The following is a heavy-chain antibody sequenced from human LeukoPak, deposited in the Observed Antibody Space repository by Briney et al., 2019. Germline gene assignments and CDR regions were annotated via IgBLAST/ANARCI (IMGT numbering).Heavy chain of an antibody. J-gene: IGHJ4*02. CDR3: ARDVGGSYYFDY. V-gene: IGHV4-39*07. CDR2: IYYTGST. D-gene: IGHD1-26*01. Sequence: WENLSLTCTVSGGSMRSSSYYWGWIRQPPGKGLEWIGSIYYTGSTYYNPSLKSRVTISVDTSNNQFYLKLSSVTAADTAVYYCARDVGGSYYFDYWGQGTLVTVSP. CDR1: GGSMRSSSYY.